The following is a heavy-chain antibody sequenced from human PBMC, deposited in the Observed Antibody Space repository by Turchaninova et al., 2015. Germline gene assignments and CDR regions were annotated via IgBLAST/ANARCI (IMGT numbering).Heavy chain of an antibody. J-gene: IGHJ2*01. CDR2: IIVSVGST. D-gene: IGHD3-10*01. CDR1: VIDSTGEA. Sequence: VQCVLPLGICWGGFVIDSTGEALGEVREAPGKGLGWGLVIIVSVGSTNYAETVKGRFTISRENSKNTLYLQMKSLRAEDTAVYYCAKRGVTMVRGVIVHWYFDLWGRGTLVTVSS. V-gene: IGHV3-23*01. CDR3: AKRGVTMVRGVIVHWYFDL.